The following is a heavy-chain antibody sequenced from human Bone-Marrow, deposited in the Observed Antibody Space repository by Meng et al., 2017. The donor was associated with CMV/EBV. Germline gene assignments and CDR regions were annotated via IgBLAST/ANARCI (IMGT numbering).Heavy chain of an antibody. V-gene: IGHV1-2*02. CDR2: INPNSGGT. CDR1: GYTFTGYY. J-gene: IGHJ6*02. D-gene: IGHD3-3*01. CDR3: ARGGITIFGVVIMRPYYYYGMDV. Sequence: ASVKVSCKASGYTFTGYYMHWVRQAPGQGLEWMGWINPNSGGTNYAQKFQGRVTMTRDTSISTAYMELSRLRSEDTAVYYCARGGITIFGVVIMRPYYYYGMDVWGQGTTVTVSS.